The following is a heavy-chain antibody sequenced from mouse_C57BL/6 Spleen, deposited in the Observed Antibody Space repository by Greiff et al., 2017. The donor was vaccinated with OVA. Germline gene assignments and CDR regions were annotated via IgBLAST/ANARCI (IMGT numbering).Heavy chain of an antibody. CDR1: GFTFTDYY. CDR2: IRNKANGYTT. CDR3: ARLDPYGSSLWAMDY. D-gene: IGHD1-1*01. J-gene: IGHJ4*01. V-gene: IGHV7-3*01. Sequence: EVQRVESGGGLVQPGGSLSLSCAASGFTFTDYYMSWVRQPPGKALEWLGFIRNKANGYTTEYSASVKGRFTISRDNSQSILYLQMNALRAEDSATYYGARLDPYGSSLWAMDYWGQGTSVTVSS.